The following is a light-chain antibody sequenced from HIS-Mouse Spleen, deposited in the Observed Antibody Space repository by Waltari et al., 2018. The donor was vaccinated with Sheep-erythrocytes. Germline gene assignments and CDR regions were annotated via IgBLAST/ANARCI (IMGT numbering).Light chain of an antibody. J-gene: IGLJ3*02. CDR3: CSDAGSSTPWV. Sequence: QSALTQPASASGSPGQSINISCTGTSSDVGSYNLVSWYPQHPEKAPKLMIDEGRKRPSGVSNRFSGSKSGNSASLTIAGLQADEEADYCWCSDAGSSTPWVFGGGTKLTVL. CDR1: SSDVGSYNL. CDR2: EGR. V-gene: IGLV2-23*01.